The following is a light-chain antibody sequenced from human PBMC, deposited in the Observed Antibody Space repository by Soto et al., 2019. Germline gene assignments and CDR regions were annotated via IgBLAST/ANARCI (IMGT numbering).Light chain of an antibody. J-gene: IGKJ1*01. Sequence: EIVLTQSPGTLSLSPGERATLSCRASEIVSSSYLAWYQQKPGQALRLLIYSSATRVTGMPGGFSGSGAGTDFTLTISSLQSEDFAVYHCQQYFNWWTFGQGTKVDIK. CDR1: EIVSSSY. CDR2: SSA. V-gene: IGKV3-20*01. CDR3: QQYFNWWT.